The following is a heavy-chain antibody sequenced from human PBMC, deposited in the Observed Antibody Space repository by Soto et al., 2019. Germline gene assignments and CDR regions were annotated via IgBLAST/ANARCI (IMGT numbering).Heavy chain of an antibody. J-gene: IGHJ4*02. Sequence: QVQLQESGPGLVKPSQTLSLTCTVSGGSISSGGYYWSWIRQHPGKGLEWIGYIYYSGSTYYNPSLKSRVTISVDTSKNQFSLKLSSVTAADTAVYYCAILRGGTILTGYAFDYWGQGTLVTVSS. CDR3: AILRGGTILTGYAFDY. D-gene: IGHD3-9*01. CDR2: IYYSGST. CDR1: GGSISSGGYY. V-gene: IGHV4-31*03.